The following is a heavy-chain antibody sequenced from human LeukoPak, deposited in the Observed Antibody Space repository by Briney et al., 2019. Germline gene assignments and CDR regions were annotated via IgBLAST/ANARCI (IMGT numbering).Heavy chain of an antibody. CDR3: ARGSHQDYFGSMTYLFDY. V-gene: IGHV3-30*03. Sequence: QPGRSLRLSCAASGFTFSSYGMHWVRQAPGKGLEWVAVISYDGSNKYYADSVKGRFTISRDNSKNTLYLQMNSLRAEDTAVYYCARGSHQDYFGSMTYLFDYWGQGILVTVSS. CDR1: GFTFSSYG. D-gene: IGHD3-10*01. J-gene: IGHJ4*02. CDR2: ISYDGSNK.